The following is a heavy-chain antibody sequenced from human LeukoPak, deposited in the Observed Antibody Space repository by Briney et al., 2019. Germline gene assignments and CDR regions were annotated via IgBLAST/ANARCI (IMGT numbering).Heavy chain of an antibody. D-gene: IGHD3-22*01. V-gene: IGHV4-59*08. J-gene: IGHJ3*02. CDR1: GGSISSYY. CDR3: ARQAGYYDSSGYHDAFDI. Sequence: SETLSLTCTVSGGSISSYYWSWIRQPPGKGLEWIGYIYHSGSTNYNPSLKSRVTISVDTSKNQFSLKLSSVTAADTAVYYCARQAGYYDSSGYHDAFDIWGQGTMVTVSS. CDR2: IYHSGST.